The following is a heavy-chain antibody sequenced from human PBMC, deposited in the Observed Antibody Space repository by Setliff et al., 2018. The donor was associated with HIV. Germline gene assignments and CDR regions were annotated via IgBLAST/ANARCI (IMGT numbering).Heavy chain of an antibody. J-gene: IGHJ4*02. CDR2: IYYSGSA. Sequence: SETLSLTCTVSGGSISSGDYFLSWIRQAPGKGLEWIGCIYYSGSAYYNPSLKSRVIISIDTSKNQFSLKLNSVTAADTAIYYCARAGMGALRSLFDYWGQGTLVTVSS. CDR3: ARAGMGALRSLFDY. CDR1: GGSISSGDYF. V-gene: IGHV4-30-4*08. D-gene: IGHD1-26*01.